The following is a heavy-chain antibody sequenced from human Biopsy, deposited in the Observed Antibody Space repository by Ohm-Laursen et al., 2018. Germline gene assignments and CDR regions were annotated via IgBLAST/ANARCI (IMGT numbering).Heavy chain of an antibody. CDR2: IYYSGTT. Sequence: SETLSLTWAVSGESMGTYYRSWIRQPPGKVMEWIASIYYSGTTHKNPSLKSRVTISVDTSQGLLSLDLSSVTAADTAVYYCARVRGGFLEWFDYWGQGTLVTVSS. CDR3: ARVRGGFLEWFDY. V-gene: IGHV4-59*01. J-gene: IGHJ5*01. CDR1: GESMGTYY. D-gene: IGHD3-3*01.